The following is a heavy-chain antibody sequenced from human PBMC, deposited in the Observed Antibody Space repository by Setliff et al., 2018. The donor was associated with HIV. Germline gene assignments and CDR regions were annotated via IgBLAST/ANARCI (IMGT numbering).Heavy chain of an antibody. CDR2: INHSGTT. CDR1: GGSFSGYY. V-gene: IGHV4-34*01. CDR3: ARLTTTYYYDSSAYYHPV. J-gene: IGHJ4*02. Sequence: SETLSLTCAVYGGSFSGYYWSWIRQPPGKGLEWIGEINHSGTTNYNPSLKSRVTISVDTSKNQFSLKLSSLTAADTAVFYFARLTTTYYYDSSAYYHPVWGQGTLVTVSS. D-gene: IGHD3-22*01.